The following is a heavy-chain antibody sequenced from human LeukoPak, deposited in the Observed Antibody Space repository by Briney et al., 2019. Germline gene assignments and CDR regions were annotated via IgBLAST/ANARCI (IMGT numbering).Heavy chain of an antibody. CDR3: ARARKYVNYYDSSGYYYYFDY. CDR2: INPNSGGT. V-gene: IGHV1-2*02. Sequence: ASVKVSCKASGYTFTGYYMHWVRQAPGQGLEWMGWINPNSGGTNYAQKLQGRVTMTTDTSTSTAYMELRSLRSDDTAVYYCARARKYVNYYDSSGYYYYFDYWGQGTLVTVSS. CDR1: GYTFTGYY. J-gene: IGHJ4*02. D-gene: IGHD3-22*01.